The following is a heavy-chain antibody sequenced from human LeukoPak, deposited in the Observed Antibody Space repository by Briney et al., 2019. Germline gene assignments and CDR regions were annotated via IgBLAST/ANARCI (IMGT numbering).Heavy chain of an antibody. CDR2: INPNRGGT. CDR1: VYTLTGYY. CDR3: GRGTMIVVAYNWFDP. J-gene: IGHJ5*02. Sequence: ASVKVSFKASVYTLTGYYMHWVGQAAGQGLEGMGWINPNRGGTNYAQKFQGRVTMTRDTSISKAYMELSRRRSDDTAVYYCGRGTMIVVAYNWFDPWGQGTLVSVS. V-gene: IGHV1-2*02. D-gene: IGHD3-22*01.